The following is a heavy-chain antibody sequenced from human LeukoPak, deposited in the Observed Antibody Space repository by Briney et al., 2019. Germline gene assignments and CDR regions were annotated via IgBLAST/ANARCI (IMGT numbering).Heavy chain of an antibody. D-gene: IGHD5-18*01. V-gene: IGHV4-39*01. CDR2: IHRSGST. Sequence: PSQTLSLTCTVSGGSISSGDYYWSWIRQPPGKGLEWIGSIHRSGSTYHNPSLKSRVTISADTSKNQFSLKLSSVTAADTAVYYCVIPKIDSYGYPYFDYWGQGMLVTVSS. CDR1: GGSISSGDYY. CDR3: VIPKIDSYGYPYFDY. J-gene: IGHJ4*02.